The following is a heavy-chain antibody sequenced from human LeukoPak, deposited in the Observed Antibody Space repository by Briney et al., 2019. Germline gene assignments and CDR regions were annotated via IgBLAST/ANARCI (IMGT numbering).Heavy chain of an antibody. J-gene: IGHJ5*02. D-gene: IGHD3-22*01. V-gene: IGHV4-4*07. CDR2: IYTSGST. CDR3: ARETVYYDSDNWFDP. Sequence: SETLSLTCTVSGGSISSYYWSWIRQPAGKGLEWIGRIYTSGSTNYNPSLKSRVTMSVDTSKNQLSLKLSSVTAADTAVYYCARETVYYDSDNWFDPWGQGTLVTVSS. CDR1: GGSISSYY.